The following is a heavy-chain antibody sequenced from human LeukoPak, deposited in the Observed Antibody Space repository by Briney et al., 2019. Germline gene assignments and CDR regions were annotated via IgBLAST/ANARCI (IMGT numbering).Heavy chain of an antibody. CDR3: AELGITMIGGV. Sequence: GGSLRLSCAASGFTFSSYEMNWVRQAPGKGLEWVSYISSSGSTIYYADPVKGRFTISRDNAKNSLYLQMNSLRAEDTAVYYCAELGITMIGGVWGKGTTVTIST. CDR2: ISSSGSTI. J-gene: IGHJ6*04. V-gene: IGHV3-48*03. CDR1: GFTFSSYE. D-gene: IGHD3-10*02.